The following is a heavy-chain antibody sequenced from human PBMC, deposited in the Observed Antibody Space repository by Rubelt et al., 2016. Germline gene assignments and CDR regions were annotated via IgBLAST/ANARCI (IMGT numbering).Heavy chain of an antibody. J-gene: IGHJ3*02. V-gene: IGHV4-4*02. D-gene: IGHD3-22*01. CDR2: IYHSGST. Sequence: QVQLQESGPGLVKPSGTLSLTCAVSGGSISSSNWWSWVRQHPGKGLEWIGEIYHSGSTNYNPSLKVCVPISVDKAKNQFSLKLSSVTAADTAVYYCARGGYYPLDAFDIWGQGTMVTVSS. CDR1: GGSISSSNW. CDR3: ARGGYYPLDAFDI.